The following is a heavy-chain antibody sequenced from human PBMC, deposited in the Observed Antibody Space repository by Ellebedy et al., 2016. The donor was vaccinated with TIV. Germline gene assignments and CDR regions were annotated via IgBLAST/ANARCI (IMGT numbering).Heavy chain of an antibody. CDR2: IYSGGST. V-gene: IGHV3-53*01. D-gene: IGHD6-6*01. J-gene: IGHJ6*02. CDR1: GFTVSSNY. CDR3: ARRPNYYGMDV. Sequence: GESLKISCAAPGFTVSSNYVSWVRQAPGKGLEGESVIYSGGSTYYADSVKGRFTISRDNSKNTLYLQMNSLRAEDTAVYYCARRPNYYGMDVWGQGTTVTVSS.